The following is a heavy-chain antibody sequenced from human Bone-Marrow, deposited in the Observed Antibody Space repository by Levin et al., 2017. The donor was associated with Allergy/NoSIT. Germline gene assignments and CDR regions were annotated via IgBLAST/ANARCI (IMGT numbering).Heavy chain of an antibody. CDR2: IKSDVDGGTT. V-gene: IGHV3-15*05. J-gene: IGHJ3*01. CDR1: GFPLIGW. CDR3: TTDRLYYDEGDAFDV. Sequence: GGSLRLSCTASGFPLIGWMTWVRQAPGKGLEWIGRIKSDVDGGTTDYAGPLKGRFHISRDDSKNIVDLQIDSLRTEDTAVYYCTTDRLYYDEGDAFDVWGQGTMVTVSS. D-gene: IGHD3-16*01.